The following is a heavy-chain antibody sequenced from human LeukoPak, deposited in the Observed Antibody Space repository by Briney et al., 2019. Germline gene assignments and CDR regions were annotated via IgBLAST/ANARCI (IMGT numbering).Heavy chain of an antibody. CDR2: IYYSGST. CDR1: GGSISSYY. J-gene: IGHJ5*02. Sequence: SETLSLTCTVSGGSISSYYWSWIRQPPGKGLEWIGYIYYSGSTDYNPSLKSRVTISVDTSKNQFSLKLSSVTAADTAVYYCARLLNWFDPWGQGTLVTVSS. CDR3: ARLLNWFDP. V-gene: IGHV4-59*08.